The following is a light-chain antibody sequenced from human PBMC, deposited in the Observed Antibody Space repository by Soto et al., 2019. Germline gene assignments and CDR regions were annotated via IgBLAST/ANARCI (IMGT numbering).Light chain of an antibody. CDR2: KAS. V-gene: IGKV1-5*03. CDR1: QSISSW. Sequence: DIQMTQSPSTLSASVGVRVTITCRASQSISSWLAWYQQKPGKAPKLLIYKASSLESGVPSRFSGSGSGTEFTLTISSLQPDDFATYYCQRYNSYSYTFGQGTKLEIK. CDR3: QRYNSYSYT. J-gene: IGKJ2*01.